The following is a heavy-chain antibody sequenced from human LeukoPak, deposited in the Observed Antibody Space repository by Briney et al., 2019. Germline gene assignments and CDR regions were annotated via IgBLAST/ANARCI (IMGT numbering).Heavy chain of an antibody. V-gene: IGHV1-18*01. Sequence: ASVKVSCKASGYTFTSYGIGWVRQAPGQGLEWMGWISAYNGNTNYAQKLQGRVTMTTDTSTSTAYMELRSLRSDDTAVYYCARTILRFLEWSRLGNWFDPWGQGTLVTVSS. D-gene: IGHD3-3*01. CDR2: ISAYNGNT. CDR1: GYTFTSYG. CDR3: ARTILRFLEWSRLGNWFDP. J-gene: IGHJ5*02.